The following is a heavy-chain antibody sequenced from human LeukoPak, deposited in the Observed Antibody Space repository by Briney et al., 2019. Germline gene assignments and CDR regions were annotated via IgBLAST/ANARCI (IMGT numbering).Heavy chain of an antibody. CDR2: IRYDGSNK. CDR3: AKPREVTMIVVPPTIDY. V-gene: IGHV3-30*02. CDR1: RFTFSSYG. Sequence: GGSLRLSCAASRFTFSSYGMHWVRQAPGKGLEWVAFIRYDGSNKYYADSVKGRFTISRDNSKNTLYLQMNSLRAEDTAVYYCAKPREVTMIVVPPTIDYWGQGTLVTVSS. J-gene: IGHJ4*02. D-gene: IGHD3-22*01.